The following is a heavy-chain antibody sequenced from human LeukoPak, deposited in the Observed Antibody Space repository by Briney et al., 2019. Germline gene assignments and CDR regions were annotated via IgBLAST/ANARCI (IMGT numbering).Heavy chain of an antibody. J-gene: IGHJ5*02. CDR2: IRFDGHDK. D-gene: IGHD3-10*01. Sequence: GGSLRLSCAASGFTFSYYGFHWVRQAPGRGREWVSFIRFDGHDKFYAETVKGRFTISKDTSRNTLYLQMNSLRPEDTAVYYCAKDLMRDRWFGESWGQGTLVTVSS. CDR3: AKDLMRDRWFGES. V-gene: IGHV3-30*02. CDR1: GFTFSYYG.